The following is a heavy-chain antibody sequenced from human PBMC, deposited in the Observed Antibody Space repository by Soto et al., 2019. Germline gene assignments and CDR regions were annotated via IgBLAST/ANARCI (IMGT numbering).Heavy chain of an antibody. CDR3: ARWSYLDY. V-gene: IGHV3-23*01. CDR1: GFSFSSYA. D-gene: IGHD2-15*01. Sequence: EVQLLESGGGLVQPGGSLRLSCAASGFSFSSYAMSWLRQAPGKGLEWVSTISGSDGKTFYADSVKGRFSISRDTSDNMLYPHMNSLREDDTAVYYCARWSYLDYWGQGARVTVSS. CDR2: ISGSDGKT. J-gene: IGHJ4*02.